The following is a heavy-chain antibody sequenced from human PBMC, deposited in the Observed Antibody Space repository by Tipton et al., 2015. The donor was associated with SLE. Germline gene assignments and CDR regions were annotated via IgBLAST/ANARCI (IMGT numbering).Heavy chain of an antibody. Sequence: TLSLTCTVSGGSISSHYWSWIRQPPGKGLEWIGYIYYSGSTNYNPSLKSRVTISVDKSKNQFSLKLSSVTAADTAVYYCARGRGSGWFHIWGQGTMVTVSS. D-gene: IGHD6-19*01. CDR1: GGSISSHY. CDR3: ARGRGSGWFHI. J-gene: IGHJ3*02. CDR2: IYYSGST. V-gene: IGHV4-59*08.